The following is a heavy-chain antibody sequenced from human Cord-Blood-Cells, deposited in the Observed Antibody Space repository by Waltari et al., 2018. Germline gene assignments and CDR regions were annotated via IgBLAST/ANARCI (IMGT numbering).Heavy chain of an antibody. CDR2: IYPGDSDT. CDR1: GYSFTSYW. J-gene: IGHJ3*02. Sequence: EVQLVQSGAEVKKPGESLKISCKGSGYSFTSYWIGWVRQMPGKGLEWMGIIYPGDSDTRYSPAFQGQVTISADKSISTAYLQWSSLKAADTAMYYCARNSSAKGGEDAFDIWGQGTMVTVSS. CDR3: ARNSSAKGGEDAFDI. D-gene: IGHD3-10*01. V-gene: IGHV5-51*01.